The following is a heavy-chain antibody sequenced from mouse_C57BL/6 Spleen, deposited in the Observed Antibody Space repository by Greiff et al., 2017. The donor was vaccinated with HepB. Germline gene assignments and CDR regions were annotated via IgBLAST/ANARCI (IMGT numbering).Heavy chain of an antibody. CDR2: IDPSDSYT. Sequence: QVQLQQPGAELVMPGASVKLSCKASGYTFTSYWMHWVKQRPGQGLEWIGEIDPSDSYTNYNQKFKGKSTLTVDKSSSTAYMQLSSLTSEDSAVYYCARGGYSSSSYFDYWGQGTTLTVSS. CDR1: GYTFTSYW. D-gene: IGHD1-1*01. J-gene: IGHJ2*01. V-gene: IGHV1-69*01. CDR3: ARGGYSSSSYFDY.